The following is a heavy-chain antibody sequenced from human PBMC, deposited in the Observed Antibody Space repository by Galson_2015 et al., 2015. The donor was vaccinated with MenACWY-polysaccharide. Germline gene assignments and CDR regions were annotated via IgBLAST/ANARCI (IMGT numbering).Heavy chain of an antibody. J-gene: IGHJ6*02. V-gene: IGHV4-4*07. CDR2: MLTSGRT. Sequence: ETLSLTCTVSGASISDYYWSWIRQPAGKGMEWIGRMLTSGRTNYNPSLKSRVTMSVDTSNNQFSLKVTSVTAADTAVYYCARARGSPRGYGMDVWGQGTTVTVSS. CDR3: ARARGSPRGYGMDV. D-gene: IGHD1-26*01. CDR1: GASISDYY.